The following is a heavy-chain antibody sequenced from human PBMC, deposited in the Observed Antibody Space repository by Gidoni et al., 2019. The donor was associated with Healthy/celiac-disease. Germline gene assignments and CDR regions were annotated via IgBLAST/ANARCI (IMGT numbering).Heavy chain of an antibody. D-gene: IGHD2-21*02. V-gene: IGHV3-49*05. Sequence: EVQLVESGGGLVKPGRSLRLYCTASGFTFGDYAMSWFRQAPGKGLEWVGCIRSKAYGGTTEYAASVKGRFTISRDDSKSIAYLQMNSLKTEDTAVYYCTRERYCGGDCYSPYDAFDIWGQGTMVTVSS. CDR3: TRERYCGGDCYSPYDAFDI. J-gene: IGHJ3*02. CDR2: IRSKAYGGTT. CDR1: GFTFGDYA.